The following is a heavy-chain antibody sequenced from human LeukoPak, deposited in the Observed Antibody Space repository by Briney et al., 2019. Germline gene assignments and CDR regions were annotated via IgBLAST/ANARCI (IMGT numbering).Heavy chain of an antibody. CDR1: GFTFSSYA. Sequence: PGGSLRLSCAASGFTFSSYAMSWVRQAPGKGLEWVSAISGSGGSTYYADSVKGRPTISRDNAKNSLYLQMNSLRAEDTAVYYCAREGYGFDYWGQGTLVTVSS. D-gene: IGHD5-18*01. CDR3: AREGYGFDY. J-gene: IGHJ4*02. CDR2: ISGSGGST. V-gene: IGHV3-23*01.